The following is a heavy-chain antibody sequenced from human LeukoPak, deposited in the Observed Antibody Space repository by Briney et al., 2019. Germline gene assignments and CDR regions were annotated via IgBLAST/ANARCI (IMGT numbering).Heavy chain of an antibody. J-gene: IGHJ4*02. CDR3: ASSTTGSYDFDY. CDR1: GYSLSELS. CDR2: ENHEDGEK. V-gene: IGHV1-24*01. Sequence: ASVRVSCKVSGYSLSELSMFWVRQSPEKGLEWIGGENHEDGEKIYAQKFQGRVTMTEDRSTDTAYMELTSLRYEDTAIYYCASSTTGSYDFDYWGQGTLVRVSS. D-gene: IGHD3-10*01.